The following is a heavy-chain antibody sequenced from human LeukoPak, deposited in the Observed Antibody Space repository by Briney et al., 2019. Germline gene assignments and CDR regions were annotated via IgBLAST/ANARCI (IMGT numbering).Heavy chain of an antibody. D-gene: IGHD6-6*01. Sequence: PSGTLALTRAGSGGSFRGYYWGRSRPPPGEGVGGSGENNHSGSTNYNPSLKSRVTISVDTSKNQFSLKLSSVTAADTAVYYCARSLGTSIAARSRYFDLWGRGTLVTVSS. J-gene: IGHJ2*01. CDR2: NNHSGST. CDR3: ARSLGTSIAARSRYFDL. V-gene: IGHV4-34*01. CDR1: GGSFRGYY.